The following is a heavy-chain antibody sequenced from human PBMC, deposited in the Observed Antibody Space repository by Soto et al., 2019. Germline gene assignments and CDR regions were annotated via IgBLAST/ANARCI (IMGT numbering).Heavy chain of an antibody. CDR2: IIPIFGTA. CDR1: GVPVRSTA. CDR3: ARDHGSGSYYNSGYYYYGTDV. V-gene: IGHV1-69*01. Sequence: NITCKASGVPVRSTAISLVRHAPGQGLEWMGGIIPIFGTANYAQKFQGRVTITADESTSTAYMELSSLRSEDTAVYYCARDHGSGSYYNSGYYYYGTDVWVQGTTVTGSS. D-gene: IGHD3-10*01. J-gene: IGHJ6*02.